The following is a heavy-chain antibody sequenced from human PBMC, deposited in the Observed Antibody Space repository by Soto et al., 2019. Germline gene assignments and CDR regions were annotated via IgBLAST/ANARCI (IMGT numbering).Heavy chain of an antibody. CDR3: ARGRGREQWPREGYYGMDV. D-gene: IGHD6-19*01. CDR2: ISYDGSNK. J-gene: IGHJ6*02. CDR1: GFTFSSYA. V-gene: IGHV3-30-3*01. Sequence: QVQLVESGGGVVQPGRSLRLSCAASGFTFSSYAMHWVRQAPGKGLEWVAVISYDGSNKYYADSVKGRFTISRDNSKNTLYLQMNSLRAEDTAVYYCARGRGREQWPREGYYGMDVWGQGTTVTVSS.